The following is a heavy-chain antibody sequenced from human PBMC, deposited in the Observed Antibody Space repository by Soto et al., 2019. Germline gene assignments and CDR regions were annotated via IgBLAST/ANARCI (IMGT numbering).Heavy chain of an antibody. J-gene: IGHJ4*02. V-gene: IGHV4-39*01. CDR2: IYYSGST. CDR1: GGSISSSSYY. CDR3: ARRGIAAYYFDY. Sequence: SETLSLTCTVSGGSISSSSYYWGWIRQPPGKGLEWIGSIYYSGSTYYNPSLKSRVTISVDTSKNQFSLKLSSVTAADTAVYYCARRGIAAYYFDYWGQGTLVTVSS. D-gene: IGHD6-13*01.